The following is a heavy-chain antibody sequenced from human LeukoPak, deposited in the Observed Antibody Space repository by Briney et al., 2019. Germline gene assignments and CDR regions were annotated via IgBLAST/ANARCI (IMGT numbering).Heavy chain of an antibody. V-gene: IGHV3-20*04. Sequence: PGGSLRLSCAASGFTFSNYWMHWVRQAPGKGLEWVSGINWNGGRTGYAESVKGRFTISRDNAKNSLYLKMNTLRAEDTALYYCARAVSNSGWYGSVDYWGQGTLVTVSS. J-gene: IGHJ4*02. CDR3: ARAVSNSGWYGSVDY. CDR2: INWNGGRT. CDR1: GFTFSNYW. D-gene: IGHD6-19*01.